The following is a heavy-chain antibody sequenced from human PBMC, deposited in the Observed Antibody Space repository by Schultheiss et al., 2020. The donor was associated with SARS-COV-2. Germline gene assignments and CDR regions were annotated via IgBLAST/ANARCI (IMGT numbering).Heavy chain of an antibody. Sequence: GGSLRLSCAASGFTFSSYAMSWVRQAPGKGLEWVSAISGSGGSTYYADSVKGRFTISRENAKNSLYLQMNSLRAGDTAVYYCARAVWSGRKGYYFDYWGQGTLVTVSS. CDR1: GFTFSSYA. V-gene: IGHV3-23*01. J-gene: IGHJ4*02. CDR3: ARAVWSGRKGYYFDY. CDR2: ISGSGGST. D-gene: IGHD3-3*01.